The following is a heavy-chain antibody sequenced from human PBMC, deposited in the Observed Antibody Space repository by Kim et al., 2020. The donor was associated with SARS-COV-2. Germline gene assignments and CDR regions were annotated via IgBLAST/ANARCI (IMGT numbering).Heavy chain of an antibody. J-gene: IGHJ5*02. Sequence: SETLSLTCTVSGGSISSSSYYWGWIRQPPGKGLEWIGSIYYSGSTYYNPSLKSRVTISVDTSKNQFSLKLSSVTAANTAVYYCARAYVLRYFYWLFSEGWFDPWGQGTLVTVSS. CDR3: ARAYVLRYFYWLFSEGWFDP. V-gene: IGHV4-39*01. CDR1: GGSISSSSYY. D-gene: IGHD3-9*01. CDR2: IYYSGST.